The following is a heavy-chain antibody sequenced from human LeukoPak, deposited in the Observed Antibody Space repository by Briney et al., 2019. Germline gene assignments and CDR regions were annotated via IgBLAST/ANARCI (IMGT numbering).Heavy chain of an antibody. CDR1: GFTVSSNY. CDR3: ARALMYSSSWYYFDY. Sequence: GGSLRLSCAASGFTVSSNYMSWVRQAPGKGLEWVSVIYSGGSTYYADSVKGRFTISRDNSKNTLYLQMNSLRAEDTAMYYCARALMYSSSWYYFDYWGQGTLVTVSS. V-gene: IGHV3-66*02. CDR2: IYSGGST. J-gene: IGHJ4*02. D-gene: IGHD6-13*01.